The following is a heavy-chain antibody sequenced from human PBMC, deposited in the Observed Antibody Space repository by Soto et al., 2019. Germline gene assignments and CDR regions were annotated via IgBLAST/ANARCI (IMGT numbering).Heavy chain of an antibody. CDR1: GGSIGSFR. Sequence: KPSETLSLTCTVSGGSIGSFRWSWVRQPPGKGLEWIASVYYTGTTNYNPSLGSRVTISIDAPENQISLKLTSVTAADTAFYYCARDTVLTGMFDLWGQGTLVTVSS. CDR2: VYYTGTT. CDR3: ARDTVLTGMFDL. V-gene: IGHV4-59*01. J-gene: IGHJ5*02. D-gene: IGHD4-17*01.